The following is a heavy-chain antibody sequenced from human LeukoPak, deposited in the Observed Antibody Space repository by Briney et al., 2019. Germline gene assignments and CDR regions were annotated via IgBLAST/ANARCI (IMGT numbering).Heavy chain of an antibody. D-gene: IGHD1-26*01. CDR3: AKDSPSYSGSYHFDY. J-gene: IGHJ4*02. CDR2: IIPIFGTA. Sequence: SVKVSCKASGGTFSSYAISWVRQAPGQGLEWMGGIIPIFGTANYAQKFQGRVTITADKSTSTAYMELSSLRSEDTAVYYCAKDSPSYSGSYHFDYWGQGTLVTVSS. V-gene: IGHV1-69*06. CDR1: GGTFSSYA.